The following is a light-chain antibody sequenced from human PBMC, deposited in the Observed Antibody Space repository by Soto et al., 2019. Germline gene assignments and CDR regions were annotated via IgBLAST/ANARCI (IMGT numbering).Light chain of an antibody. CDR3: SSYEGSNNVV. CDR2: EVT. CDR1: SSDVGGYNY. J-gene: IGLJ3*02. V-gene: IGLV2-8*01. Sequence: QSALTQPPSASGSPGQSVTISCTGTSSDVGGYNYVSWYQQHPGKAPKLMIYEVTKRPSGVPDRFSGSKSGNTASLTVSGLQAEDEADYYCSSYEGSNNVVFGGGTQLTVL.